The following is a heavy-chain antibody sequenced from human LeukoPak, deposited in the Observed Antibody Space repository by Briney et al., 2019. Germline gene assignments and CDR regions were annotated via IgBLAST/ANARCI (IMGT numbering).Heavy chain of an antibody. Sequence: GGSLRLSCAASGFPFSSYSMNWVRQAPGKGLEWVSSISSGTSFIYYADSVKGRFTISRDNAKNSLYLQMNSLRAEDTAVYYCSKDYCSGGSCSIDYWGQGTLVTVSS. D-gene: IGHD2-15*01. CDR1: GFPFSSYS. J-gene: IGHJ4*02. V-gene: IGHV3-21*01. CDR3: SKDYCSGGSCSIDY. CDR2: ISSGTSFI.